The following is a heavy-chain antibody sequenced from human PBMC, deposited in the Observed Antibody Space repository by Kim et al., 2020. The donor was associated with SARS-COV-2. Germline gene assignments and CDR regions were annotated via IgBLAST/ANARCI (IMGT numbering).Heavy chain of an antibody. Sequence: SETLSLTCTVSGGSISSGGYYWSWIRQHPGKGLEWIGYIYYSGSTYYNPSPKSRVTISVDTSKNQFSLKLSSVTAADTAVYYCAREKEQQLTSWGQGTLVTVSS. V-gene: IGHV4-31*03. CDR1: GGSISSGGYY. CDR2: IYYSGST. J-gene: IGHJ5*02. D-gene: IGHD6-13*01. CDR3: AREKEQQLTS.